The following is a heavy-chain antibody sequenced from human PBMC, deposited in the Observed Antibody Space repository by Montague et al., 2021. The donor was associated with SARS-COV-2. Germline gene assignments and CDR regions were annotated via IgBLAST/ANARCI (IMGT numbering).Heavy chain of an antibody. J-gene: IGHJ2*01. CDR1: GGSISGHY. D-gene: IGHD3-16*01. CDR3: AREFRIELWQTNWYFGL. CDR2: FDHSGDT. V-gene: IGHV4-59*11. Sequence: SETLSLTCSVSGGSISGHYWSWIRQPPGKGLERIGNFDHSGDTKYNPSLKSRATITVDTSKNQFALRLHPVTAADTAVYYCAREFRIELWQTNWYFGLWGRGTLVTVSS.